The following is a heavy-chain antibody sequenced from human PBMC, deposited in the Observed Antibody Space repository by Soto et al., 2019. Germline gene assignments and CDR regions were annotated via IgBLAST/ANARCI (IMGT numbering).Heavy chain of an antibody. J-gene: IGHJ6*02. CDR1: GFTFSSYS. V-gene: IGHV3-48*02. CDR2: ISSSSSTI. CDR3: ARDIRRHDYGDYRGGLGYGMDV. Sequence: GGSLRLSCAASGFTFSSYSMNWVRQAPGKGLEWVSYISSSSSTIYYADSVKGRFTISRDNAKNSLYLQMNSLRDEDTAVYYCARDIRRHDYGDYRGGLGYGMDVWGQGTTDTVSS. D-gene: IGHD4-17*01.